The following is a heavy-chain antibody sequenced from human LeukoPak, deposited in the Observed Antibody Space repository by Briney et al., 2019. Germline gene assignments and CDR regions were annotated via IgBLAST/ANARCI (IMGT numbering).Heavy chain of an antibody. CDR2: ISGTGGDI. CDR3: ARDLSGVTGYTYGRGIDY. J-gene: IGHJ4*02. CDR1: PTFPFSDYS. D-gene: IGHD5-18*01. Sequence: PGESLRLSCVGSPTFPFSDYSMNWVRQAPGKGLEWVSSISGTGGDIYYAGSVKGRFTISRDNSKNTLYLQMNSLRAEDTAVYCCARDLSGVTGYTYGRGIDYWGQGTLVTVSS. V-gene: IGHV3-21*01.